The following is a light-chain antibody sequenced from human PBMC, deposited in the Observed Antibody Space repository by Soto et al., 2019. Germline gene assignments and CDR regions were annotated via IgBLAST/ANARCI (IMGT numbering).Light chain of an antibody. J-gene: IGKJ5*01. CDR2: GAS. CDR1: QTVIRNY. CDR3: QQHGTSPIT. Sequence: ELVLTQSPDTLSLSQGKRATLSCRASQTVIRNYLAWHQQKPGQTPRLLVYGASSRATGIPDRFSGSGSGTDFTLTISRLEPEDFAVYYCQQHGTSPITFGQGTRLEIK. V-gene: IGKV3-20*01.